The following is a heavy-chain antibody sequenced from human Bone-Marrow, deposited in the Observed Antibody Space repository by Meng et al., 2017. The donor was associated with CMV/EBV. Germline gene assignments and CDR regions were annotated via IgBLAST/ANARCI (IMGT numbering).Heavy chain of an antibody. CDR3: ARAAQWDFWSGYYYYYYYGMDV. CDR1: GFTFSSYA. D-gene: IGHD3-3*01. V-gene: IGHV3-30-3*01. Sequence: GESLKISCAASGFTFSSYAMHWVRQAPGKGLEWVAVISYDGSSKYYADSVKGRFTISRDNSKNTLYLQMNSLRAEDTAVYYCARAAQWDFWSGYYYYYYYGMDVWGQGTTVTVSS. J-gene: IGHJ6*02. CDR2: ISYDGSSK.